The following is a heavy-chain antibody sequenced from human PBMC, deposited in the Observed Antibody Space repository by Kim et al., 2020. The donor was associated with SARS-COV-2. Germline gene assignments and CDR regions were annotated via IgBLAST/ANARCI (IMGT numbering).Heavy chain of an antibody. CDR1: GFTFSTYA. CDR2: ISTNGGNT. J-gene: IGHJ4*02. CDR3: ARGKWLQFLDY. Sequence: GGSLRLSCAASGFTFSTYAMHWVRQTPGKGLEYVSAISTNGGNTYYANSVKGRFIISRDNSRNTLYLQMGSLRTEDMAVYYCARGKWLQFLDYWGQGILVTVSS. D-gene: IGHD5-12*01. V-gene: IGHV3-64*01.